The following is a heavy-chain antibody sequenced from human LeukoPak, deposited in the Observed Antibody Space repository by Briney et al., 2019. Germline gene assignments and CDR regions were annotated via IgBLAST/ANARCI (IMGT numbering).Heavy chain of an antibody. V-gene: IGHV4-61*08. J-gene: IGHJ4*02. CDR2: VYFSGST. D-gene: IGHD3-3*01. CDR1: GGSVSSGGFY. Sequence: SETLSLTCTVSGGSVSSGGFYWSWIRQPPGKGLEWIGCVYFSGSTNYNPSLKSRVTMSVDTSKSHFSLKLSSVTAADTAVYYCARGRFFAGGAFYFDHWGQGTLVTVSS. CDR3: ARGRFFAGGAFYFDH.